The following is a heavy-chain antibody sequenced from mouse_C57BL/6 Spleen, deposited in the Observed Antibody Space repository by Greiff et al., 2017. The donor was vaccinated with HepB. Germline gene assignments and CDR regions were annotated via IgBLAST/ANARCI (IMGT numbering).Heavy chain of an antibody. CDR2: IYPGDGDT. CDR3: AGGYNAMDY. J-gene: IGHJ4*01. Sequence: QVQLKQSGPELVKPGASVKISCKASGYAFSSSWMNWVKQRPGKGLEWIGRIYPGDGDTNYNGKFKGKATLTADQSSSTAYMQLSSLTSEDSAVYFCAGGYNAMDYWGQGTSVTVSS. V-gene: IGHV1-82*01. CDR1: GYAFSSSW.